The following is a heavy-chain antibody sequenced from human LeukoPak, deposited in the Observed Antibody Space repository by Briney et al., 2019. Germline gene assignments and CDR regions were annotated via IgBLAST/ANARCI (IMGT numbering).Heavy chain of an antibody. Sequence: GGSLRLSCAASGFTFSGYAMSWVRQAPGKGLEWVSAISGSGGSTYYADSVKGRFTISRDNSKNTLYLQMNGLRAEDTAVYYCAKDELAAMVHYWGQGTLVTVSS. D-gene: IGHD5-18*01. J-gene: IGHJ4*02. CDR1: GFTFSGYA. CDR2: ISGSGGST. CDR3: AKDELAAMVHY. V-gene: IGHV3-23*01.